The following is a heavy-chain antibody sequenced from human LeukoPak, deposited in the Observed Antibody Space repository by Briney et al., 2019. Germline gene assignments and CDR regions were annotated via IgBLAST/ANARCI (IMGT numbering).Heavy chain of an antibody. J-gene: IGHJ4*02. D-gene: IGHD2-15*01. CDR1: GFTFSSYA. CDR3: ARVVEGILDY. CDR2: ISSNGGST. V-gene: IGHV3-64D*06. Sequence: GGSLRLSCSASGFTFSSYAMHWVRQAPGKGLEYVSAISSNGGSTYYADSVKGRFTISRDNSKNTLYLQMSSLRAEDTAVYYCARVVEGILDYWGQGTLVTVSS.